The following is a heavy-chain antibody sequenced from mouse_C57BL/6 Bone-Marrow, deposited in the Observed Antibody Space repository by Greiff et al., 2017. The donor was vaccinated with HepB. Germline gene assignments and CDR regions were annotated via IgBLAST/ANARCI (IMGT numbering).Heavy chain of an antibody. Sequence: EVQGVESGEGLVKPGGSLKLSCAASGFTFSSYAMSWVRQTPEKRLEWVAYISSGGDYIYYADTVKGRFTISRYNARNTLDLQMSSLKSEDTAMYYCTRDHWARFAYWGQGTLVTVSA. D-gene: IGHD4-1*01. CDR1: GFTFSSYA. J-gene: IGHJ3*01. V-gene: IGHV5-9-1*02. CDR3: TRDHWARFAY. CDR2: ISSGGDYI.